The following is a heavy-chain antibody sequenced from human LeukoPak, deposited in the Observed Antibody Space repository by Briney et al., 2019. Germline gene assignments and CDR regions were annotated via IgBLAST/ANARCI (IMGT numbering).Heavy chain of an antibody. CDR1: GFTFSSYG. Sequence: LRLSCAASGFTFSSYGMHWVRQAPGKGLEWIGEINQSGSTNYNPSLKSRVTISVDTSKNQFSLNLSSVTAADTAVYYCAREGSSGWGYYYYYYMDVWGKGTTVTVSS. CDR2: INQSGST. CDR3: AREGSSGWGYYYYYYMDV. J-gene: IGHJ6*03. V-gene: IGHV4-34*01. D-gene: IGHD6-19*01.